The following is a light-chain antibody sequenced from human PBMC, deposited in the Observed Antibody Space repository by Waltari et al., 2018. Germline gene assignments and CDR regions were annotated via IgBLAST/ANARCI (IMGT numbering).Light chain of an antibody. CDR3: CSYAGTWV. J-gene: IGLJ3*02. CDR2: DVF. CDR1: GSAVGLNKF. Sequence: QSALTPPRPVSGSPGQSVTISCTGTGSAVGLNKFVSWYQQHPGKAPKLVIYDVFKRPSGVPHRYHGSRSGNSASLTSSGLQAEDEADYFCCSYAGTWVFGGGTKLTVL. V-gene: IGLV2-11*01.